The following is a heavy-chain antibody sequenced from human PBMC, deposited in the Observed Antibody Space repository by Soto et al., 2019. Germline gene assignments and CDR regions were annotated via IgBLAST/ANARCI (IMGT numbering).Heavy chain of an antibody. CDR3: ARDQSYYDSSGYYPTHFDY. V-gene: IGHV3-21*01. J-gene: IGHJ4*02. D-gene: IGHD3-22*01. Sequence: GGSLRLSCAASGFTFSSYSMNWVRQAPGKGLEWVSSISSSSSYIYYADSVKGRFTISRDNAKNSLYLQMNSLRAEDTAVYYCARDQSYYDSSGYYPTHFDYWGQGTLVTVSS. CDR1: GFTFSSYS. CDR2: ISSSSSYI.